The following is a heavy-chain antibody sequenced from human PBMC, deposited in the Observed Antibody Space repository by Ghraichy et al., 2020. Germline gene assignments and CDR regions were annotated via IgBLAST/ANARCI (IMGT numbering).Heavy chain of an antibody. CDR3: ARGPYDDSSGYSQ. Sequence: GGSLRLSCAASRFTFSSYAMHWVRQAPGKGLEWVAVISYDGSNKYYADSVKGRFTISRDNSKNTLYLQMNSLRAEDTAVYYCARGPYDDSSGYSQWGQGTLVTVSS. J-gene: IGHJ4*02. D-gene: IGHD3-22*01. CDR1: RFTFSSYA. V-gene: IGHV3-30-3*01. CDR2: ISYDGSNK.